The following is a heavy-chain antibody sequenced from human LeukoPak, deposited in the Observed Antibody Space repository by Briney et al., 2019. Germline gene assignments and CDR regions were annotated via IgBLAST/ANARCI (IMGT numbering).Heavy chain of an antibody. J-gene: IGHJ4*02. CDR2: IKQDGSEK. Sequence: GGSLRLSCAASGFTFSSYWMSWVRQAPGKGLEWVANIKQDGSEKYYVDSVKGRFTISRDNAKNSLYLQMNSLRAEDTAVYYCARDPRPAGGYCSGGSCWFDYWGQGTLVTVSS. D-gene: IGHD2-15*01. CDR1: GFTFSSYW. CDR3: ARDPRPAGGYCSGGSCWFDY. V-gene: IGHV3-7*01.